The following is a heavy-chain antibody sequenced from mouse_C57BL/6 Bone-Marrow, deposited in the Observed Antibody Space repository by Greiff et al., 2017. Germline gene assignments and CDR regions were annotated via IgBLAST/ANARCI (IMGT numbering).Heavy chain of an antibody. D-gene: IGHD1-1*01. CDR3: VGESIYYYGGSKAWFAY. CDR2: IRSKSSNYAT. Sequence: EVQVVESGGGLVQPKGSLKLSCAASGFTFNTYAMHWVRQAPGKGLEWVARIRSKSSNYATYYADSVKDSFTISRDDSQSMLYLQMNNLKTEDTATYYCVGESIYYYGGSKAWFAYWGQGTLVTVSA. J-gene: IGHJ3*01. CDR1: GFTFNTYA. V-gene: IGHV10-3*01.